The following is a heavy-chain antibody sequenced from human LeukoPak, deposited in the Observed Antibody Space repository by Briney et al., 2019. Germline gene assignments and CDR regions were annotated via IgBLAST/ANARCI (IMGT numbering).Heavy chain of an antibody. V-gene: IGHV4-59*08. D-gene: IGHD4/OR15-4a*01. CDR1: GGSISSYY. CDR2: IYYSGSA. J-gene: IGHJ5*02. CDR3: ARQSYDYGANGRNWFDP. Sequence: ASETLSLTCTVSGGSISSYYWSWIRQPPGKGLEWIGYIYYSGSANYNPSLKSRVTISVDTSKNQFSLKLSSVTAAVTAVYYCARQSYDYGANGRNWFDPWGHGAQVTVSS.